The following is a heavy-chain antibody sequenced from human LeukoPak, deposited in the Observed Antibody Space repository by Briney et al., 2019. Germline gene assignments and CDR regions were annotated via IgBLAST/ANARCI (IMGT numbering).Heavy chain of an antibody. CDR1: GGSISSYY. V-gene: IGHV3-21*01. Sequence: ETLSLTCTVSGGSISSYYWGWIRQPPGKGLEWVSSISSSSSYIYYADSVKGRFTISRDNAKNSLYLQMNSLRAEDTAVYYCARGSGSYFDYWGQGTLVTVSS. CDR2: ISSSSSYI. J-gene: IGHJ4*02. CDR3: ARGSGSYFDY.